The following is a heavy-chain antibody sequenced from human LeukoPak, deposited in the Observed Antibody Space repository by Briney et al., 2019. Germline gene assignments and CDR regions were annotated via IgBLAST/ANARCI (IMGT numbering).Heavy chain of an antibody. D-gene: IGHD1-26*01. J-gene: IGHJ4*02. CDR1: GFTFDDYA. CDR3: ARDRGSGRYPAGDY. V-gene: IGHV3-20*04. Sequence: GGSLRLSCAASGFTFDDYAMHWVRQAPGKGLEWVSGISWNGGDTGYADSVKGRFTISRDNAKNSLYLQMNSLRAEDTALYFCARDRGSGRYPAGDYWGQGTLVTVSS. CDR2: ISWNGGDT.